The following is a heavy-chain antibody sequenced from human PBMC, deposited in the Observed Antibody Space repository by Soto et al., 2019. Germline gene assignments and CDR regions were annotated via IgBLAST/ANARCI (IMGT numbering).Heavy chain of an antibody. D-gene: IGHD2-2*01. Sequence: GESLKISCKGSGYSFTSYWIGWVRQMPGKGLEWMGIIYPGDSDTRYSPSFQGQVTISADKSISTAYLQWSSLKASDTAMYYCARHYEGCMSTSCYYPYGMDVWGQGTTVTVSS. CDR3: ARHYEGCMSTSCYYPYGMDV. J-gene: IGHJ6*02. CDR2: IYPGDSDT. V-gene: IGHV5-51*01. CDR1: GYSFTSYW.